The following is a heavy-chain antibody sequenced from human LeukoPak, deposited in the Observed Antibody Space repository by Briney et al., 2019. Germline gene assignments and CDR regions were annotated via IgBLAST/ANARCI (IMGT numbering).Heavy chain of an antibody. Sequence: PSETLSLTCTVSGGSISSSSYYWGWIRQPPGKGLEWIGNIYYSGSTPYNPSLKSRVTISVDTSKNQFSLKLTSVTAADTAVYYCARHVRITLIRGARGYYHYYMDVWGKGTTVTVSS. D-gene: IGHD3-10*01. J-gene: IGHJ6*03. CDR1: GGSISSSSYY. CDR2: IYYSGST. CDR3: ARHVRITLIRGARGYYHYYMDV. V-gene: IGHV4-39*01.